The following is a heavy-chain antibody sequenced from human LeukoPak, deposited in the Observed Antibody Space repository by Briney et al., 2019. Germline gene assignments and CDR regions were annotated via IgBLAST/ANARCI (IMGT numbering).Heavy chain of an antibody. Sequence: GGSLRLFCAPSGLTFSEYAMSWARQVRGMGLVCVSTIGVSGGSTNYADSVRGRLTISRDNSKNTLYLQINSLRADDTAVYYCAKGRVGTNGVLEHWGQGTLVTVSS. CDR2: IGVSGGST. J-gene: IGHJ1*01. D-gene: IGHD1-26*01. CDR3: AKGRVGTNGVLEH. V-gene: IGHV3-23*01. CDR1: GLTFSEYA.